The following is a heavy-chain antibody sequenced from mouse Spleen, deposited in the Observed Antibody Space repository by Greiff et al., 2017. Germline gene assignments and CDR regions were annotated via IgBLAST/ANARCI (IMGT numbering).Heavy chain of an antibody. D-gene: IGHD1-1*01. CDR3: ARNFVYYYDGSYVDAMDY. Sequence: QVQLKESGPGLVAPSQSLSITCTVSGFSLTSYAISWVRQPPGKGLEWLGVIWTGGGTNYNSALKSRLSISKDNSKSQVFLKMNSLQTDDTARYYCARNFVYYYDGSYVDAMDYWGQGTSVTVSS. J-gene: IGHJ4*01. CDR1: GFSLTSYA. CDR2: IWTGGGT. V-gene: IGHV2-9-1*01.